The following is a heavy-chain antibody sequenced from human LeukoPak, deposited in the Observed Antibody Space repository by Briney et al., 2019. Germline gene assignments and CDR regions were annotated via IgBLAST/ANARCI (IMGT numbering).Heavy chain of an antibody. CDR3: ARDRDCSSTSCYPLKQY. V-gene: IGHV3-7*01. CDR2: IKQDGSEK. CDR1: GFTFSSYW. Sequence: PGGSLRLSCAASGFTFSSYWMSWVRQAPGKGLEWVANIKQDGSEKYYVDSVKGRFTISRDNAKNSLYLQMNSLRAEDTAVYYCARDRDCSSTSCYPLKQYWGQGTLVTVSS. D-gene: IGHD2-2*01. J-gene: IGHJ4*02.